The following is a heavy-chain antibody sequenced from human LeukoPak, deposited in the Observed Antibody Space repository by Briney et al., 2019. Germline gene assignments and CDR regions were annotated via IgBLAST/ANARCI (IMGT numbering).Heavy chain of an antibody. Sequence: GGSLRLSCAASGFTFSSYSMNWVRQAPGKRLEWVAVISYDGSNKYYGDSVKGRFTISRDNSKNTLYLQMNSLRADDTAVYYCAKSGYNRFDYWGQGTLVTVSS. CDR1: GFTFSSYS. CDR3: AKSGYNRFDY. CDR2: ISYDGSNK. D-gene: IGHD5-24*01. J-gene: IGHJ4*02. V-gene: IGHV3-30*18.